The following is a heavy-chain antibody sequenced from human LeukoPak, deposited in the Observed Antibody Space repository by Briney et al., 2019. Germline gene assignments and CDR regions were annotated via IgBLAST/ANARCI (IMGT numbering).Heavy chain of an antibody. CDR1: GFSFTDYP. D-gene: IGHD3-10*01. V-gene: IGHV3-7*04. CDR2: IKQDGSEK. CDR3: ASDREYYYGSGSFDY. Sequence: GGSLRLSCATSGFSFTDYPMNWVRQAPGKGLEWVANIKQDGSEKYYVDSVKGRFTISRDNAKNSLYLQMNSLRAEDTAVYYCASDREYYYGSGSFDYWGQGTLVTASS. J-gene: IGHJ4*02.